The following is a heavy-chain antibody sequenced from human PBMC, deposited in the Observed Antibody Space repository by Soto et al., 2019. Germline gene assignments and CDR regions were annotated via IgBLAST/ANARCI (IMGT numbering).Heavy chain of an antibody. D-gene: IGHD6-19*01. CDR1: GGSISSSNW. J-gene: IGHJ4*02. Sequence: PSETLSLTCAVSGGSISSSNWWSWVRQPPGKGLEWIGEIYHSGSTNYNPSLKSRVTISVDKSKDQFSLKLSSVTAADTAVYYCARAPLYSSGWPDYWGQGTLVTVSS. V-gene: IGHV4-4*02. CDR2: IYHSGST. CDR3: ARAPLYSSGWPDY.